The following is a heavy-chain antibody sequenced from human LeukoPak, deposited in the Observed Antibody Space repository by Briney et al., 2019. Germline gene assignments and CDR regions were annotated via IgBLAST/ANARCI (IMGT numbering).Heavy chain of an antibody. V-gene: IGHV4-59*08. CDR3: ARTKLERPFDP. Sequence: SETLSLTCTVSGGSISSYYWSWIRQPPGKGLEWIGYIYYSGSTNYNPSLKSRVTIPVDTSKNQFSLKLSSVTAADTAVYYCARTKLERPFDPWGQGTLVTVSS. CDR2: IYYSGST. CDR1: GGSISSYY. D-gene: IGHD1-1*01. J-gene: IGHJ5*02.